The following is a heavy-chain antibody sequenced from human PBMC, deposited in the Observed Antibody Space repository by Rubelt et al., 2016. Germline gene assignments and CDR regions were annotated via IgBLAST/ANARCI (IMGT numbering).Heavy chain of an antibody. J-gene: IGHJ6*03. V-gene: IGHV4-38-2*02. Sequence: QVQLQESGPGLVKPSENLSLTCTVSGYSISSGYYWGWIRQPPGKGLEWIGSIYHSWSSSYHSSLTTRATISVDTSTNQFSLKLRVATAAETAVYYCASASFEYGDPGYYMDIWGKGTTVTVSS. D-gene: IGHD4-17*01. CDR1: GYSISSGYY. CDR3: ASASFEYGDPGYYMDI. CDR2: IYHSWSS.